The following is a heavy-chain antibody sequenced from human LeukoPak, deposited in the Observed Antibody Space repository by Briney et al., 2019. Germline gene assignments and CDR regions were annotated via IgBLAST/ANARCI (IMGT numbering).Heavy chain of an antibody. Sequence: GGSLRLSCAASGFTFSSYAMSWVRQAPGKGLEWVSAISGSGGSTYYADSVKGRFTISRDNSKNTLYLQMNSLRAEDTAVYYCAKCPNLTGYYAWFDPWGQGTLVTVSS. J-gene: IGHJ5*01. CDR3: AKCPNLTGYYAWFDP. V-gene: IGHV3-23*01. CDR1: GFTFSSYA. CDR2: ISGSGGST. D-gene: IGHD3-9*01.